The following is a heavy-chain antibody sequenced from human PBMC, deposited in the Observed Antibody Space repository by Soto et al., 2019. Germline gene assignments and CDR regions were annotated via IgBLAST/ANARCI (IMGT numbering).Heavy chain of an antibody. Sequence: SETLSLTCTVSGDSIGGVGYWSWIRQFPGRGLEWIGCISSSGSTYYNPALNNRISLSLDTSQNQFSLKMTSVTAADRAMYFCARYNSYAIDYWGRGTLVTVSS. CDR1: GDSIGGVGY. V-gene: IGHV4-31*03. CDR2: ISSSGST. CDR3: ARYNSYAIDY. D-gene: IGHD2-8*01. J-gene: IGHJ4*02.